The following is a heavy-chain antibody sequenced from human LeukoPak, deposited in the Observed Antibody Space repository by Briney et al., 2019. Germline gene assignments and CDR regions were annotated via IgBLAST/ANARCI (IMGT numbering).Heavy chain of an antibody. D-gene: IGHD3-3*01. Sequence: GGSLRLSCAASGFTFSNYSMNLVRQAPGKGLEWVSRINSDGSSTSYADSVKGRFTISRDNAKNTLYLQMNSLRAEDTAVYYCATLFSDDFWSGYPDYWGQGTLVTVSS. CDR1: GFTFSNYS. CDR2: INSDGSST. CDR3: ATLFSDDFWSGYPDY. V-gene: IGHV3-74*01. J-gene: IGHJ4*02.